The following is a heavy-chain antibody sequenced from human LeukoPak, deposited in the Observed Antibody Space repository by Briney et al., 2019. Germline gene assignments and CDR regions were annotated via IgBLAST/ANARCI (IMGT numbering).Heavy chain of an antibody. D-gene: IGHD3-3*01. CDR1: GFTFSSHW. CDR3: ARDFGDY. V-gene: IGHV3-7*04. CDR2: IRQDGSEK. J-gene: IGHJ4*02. Sequence: GGSLRLSCAVSGFTFSSHWMSWVRQAPGKGLEWVANIRQDGSEKFYVDSVKGRFTISRDNAKNSLYLQMNSLRAEDTAVYYCARDFGDYWGQGTLVAVSS.